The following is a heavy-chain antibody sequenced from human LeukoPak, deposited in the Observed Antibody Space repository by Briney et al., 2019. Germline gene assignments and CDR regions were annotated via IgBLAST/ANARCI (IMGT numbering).Heavy chain of an antibody. D-gene: IGHD2-15*01. Sequence: SVKLSCTASGFSFTSSAMQWVRQARGPPLDWIGWIVVGSGNTNYAKKFKERVTITRDMSTSTAYMELSSLRSEDAAVYYCAAYCSGGSCYEYHYWGQGTLVTVSS. V-gene: IGHV1-58*02. J-gene: IGHJ4*02. CDR2: IVVGSGNT. CDR1: GFSFTSSA. CDR3: AAYCSGGSCYEYHY.